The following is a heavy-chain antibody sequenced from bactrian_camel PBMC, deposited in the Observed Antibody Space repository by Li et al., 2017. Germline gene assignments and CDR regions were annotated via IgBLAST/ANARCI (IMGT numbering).Heavy chain of an antibody. D-gene: IGHD6*01. J-gene: IGHJ6*01. CDR1: GFTQSFYT. V-gene: IGHV3S53*01. CDR2: IDSDNST. CDR3: AADRTMRSCTVVRSGHVDFGY. Sequence: VQLVESGGGLVQPGGSLRLSCVASGFTQSFYTMGWFRRPPGKEREGVAAIDSDNSTDYADSVKGRFSISKDSDKNTWYLQMDGLKPEDTGLYYCAADRTMRSCTVVRSGHVDFGYEGQGTQVTVS.